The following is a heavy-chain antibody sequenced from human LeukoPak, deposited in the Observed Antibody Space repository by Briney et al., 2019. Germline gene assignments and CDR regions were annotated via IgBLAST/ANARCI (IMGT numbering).Heavy chain of an antibody. CDR2: ISAYNGNT. D-gene: IGHD1-26*01. Sequence: ASVKVSCKASGYTFTSNGISWVRQAPGQGLEWRGWISAYNGNTNYAQKLQGRVTISTDTSTSTAYMQLRSLRSHDTALYYCARTYSGSHYYWGQGPLVPVSS. CDR1: GYTFTSNG. J-gene: IGHJ4*02. CDR3: ARTYSGSHYY. V-gene: IGHV1-18*01.